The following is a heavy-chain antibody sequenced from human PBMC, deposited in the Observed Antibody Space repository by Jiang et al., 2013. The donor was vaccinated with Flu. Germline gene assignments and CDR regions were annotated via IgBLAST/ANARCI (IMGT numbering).Heavy chain of an antibody. D-gene: IGHD3-22*01. V-gene: IGHV1-2*06. CDR3: ARAYYYDSSAYYFDY. CDR2: INPNSGDT. CDR1: GYSLSAYF. Sequence: SGAEVKKPGASVKVSCKASGYSLSAYFMHWVRQAPGQGLEWMGRINPNSGDTNFAQKFQGRVTMTRDTSTSTAYMELSRLRSDDTAVYYCARAYYYDSSAYYFDYWGQG. J-gene: IGHJ4*02.